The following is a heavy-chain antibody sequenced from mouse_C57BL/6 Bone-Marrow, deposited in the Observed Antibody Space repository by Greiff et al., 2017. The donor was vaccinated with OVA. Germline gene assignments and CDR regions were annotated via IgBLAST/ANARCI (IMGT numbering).Heavy chain of an antibody. CDR2: IWRGGST. CDR1: GFSLTSYG. CDR3: AKKIQDLGWFAY. J-gene: IGHJ3*01. D-gene: IGHD3-3*01. Sequence: VKLMESGPGLVQPSQSLSITCTVSGFSLTSYGVHWVRQSPGKGLEWLGVIWRGGSTDYNAAFMSRLSITKDNSKSQVFFKMNSLQADDTAIYYCAKKIQDLGWFAYWGQGTLVTVSA. V-gene: IGHV2-5*01.